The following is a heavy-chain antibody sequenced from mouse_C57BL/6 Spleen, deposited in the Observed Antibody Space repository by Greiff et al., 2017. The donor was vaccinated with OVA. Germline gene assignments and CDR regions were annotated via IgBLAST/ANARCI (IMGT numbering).Heavy chain of an antibody. J-gene: IGHJ4*01. CDR2: IHPSDSDT. CDR3: ARYYGSSYGAMDY. D-gene: IGHD1-1*01. V-gene: IGHV1-74*01. CDR1: GYTFTSYW. Sequence: QVQLQQPGAELVKPGASVKVSCKASGYTFTSYWMHWVKQRPGQGLEWIGRIHPSDSDTNYNQKFKGKATLPVDKSSSTAYLQLSSLTSEDSSVYYCARYYGSSYGAMDYWGQGTSVTVSS.